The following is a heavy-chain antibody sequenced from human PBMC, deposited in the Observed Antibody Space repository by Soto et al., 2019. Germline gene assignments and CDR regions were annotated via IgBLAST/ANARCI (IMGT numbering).Heavy chain of an antibody. CDR1: GGTFSSYA. CDR2: IIPIFGTA. J-gene: IGHJ6*02. Sequence: QVQLVQSGAEVKKPGSSVKVSCKASGGTFSSYAISWVRQAPGQGLEWMGGIIPIFGTANYAQKFQGRVTITADESTSTAYMELSSLRSEDTAVYYCARVGPREGSCSGGSCYSDYYYGMDVWGQGTTVTVSS. CDR3: ARVGPREGSCSGGSCYSDYYYGMDV. D-gene: IGHD2-15*01. V-gene: IGHV1-69*01.